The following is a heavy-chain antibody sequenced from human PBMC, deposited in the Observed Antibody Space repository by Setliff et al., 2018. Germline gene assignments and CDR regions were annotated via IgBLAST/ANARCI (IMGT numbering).Heavy chain of an antibody. CDR2: NSV. D-gene: IGHD5-12*01. CDR3: VRGPGPSVVVAIPFDH. CDR1: GYSFTNYG. V-gene: IGHV1-18*01. J-gene: IGHJ4*02. Sequence: ASVKVSCKTSGYSFTNYGINWVRQAPGQGLEWMGWNSVYAREFQGRVTITRDTSTTTAYLELASLRDDDTAVYYCVRGPGPSVVVAIPFDHWGQGSLVTVSS.